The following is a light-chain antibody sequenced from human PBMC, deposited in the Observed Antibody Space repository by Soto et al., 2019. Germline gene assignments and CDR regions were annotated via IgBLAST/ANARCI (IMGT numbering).Light chain of an antibody. CDR1: SSDVGVYTY. CDR3: SSYTSSSTRV. J-gene: IGLJ1*01. V-gene: IGLV2-14*01. Sequence: QSLLTQPASLSRSSGQSIAISCTGTSSDVGVYTYVSWYQQQPGKARNLVIYDVCYRPSGVSNRFSGSKSGNTASLTISGLQAEDEADYYCSSYTSSSTRVFGTGTKSPS. CDR2: DVC.